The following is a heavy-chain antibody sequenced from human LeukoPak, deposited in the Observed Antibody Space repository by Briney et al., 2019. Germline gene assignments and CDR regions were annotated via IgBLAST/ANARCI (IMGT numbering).Heavy chain of an antibody. V-gene: IGHV3-7*01. CDR3: VAMAFDY. CDR1: GFTFSSYW. Sequence: PGESLRPSCAASGFTFSSYWMNWVRQAPGKGLEWVANINQDGSEKYYVDSVKGRFTISRDNAKNSVYPQMNSLRAEDTAVYYCVAMAFDYWGRGTLVTVSS. CDR2: INQDGSEK. J-gene: IGHJ4*02. D-gene: IGHD2-8*01.